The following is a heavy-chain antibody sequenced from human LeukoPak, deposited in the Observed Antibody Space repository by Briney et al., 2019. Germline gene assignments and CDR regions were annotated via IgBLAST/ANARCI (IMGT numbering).Heavy chain of an antibody. Sequence: GSSVKVSCKASGGTFSSYTISWVRQAPGQGLEWMGRIIPILGIANYAQKFQGRVTITADKSTSTAYMELSSLRSEDTAVYYCASGYCSSTSCYTGSYYGMDVWGQGTTVTVSS. CDR1: GGTFSSYT. CDR3: ASGYCSSTSCYTGSYYGMDV. CDR2: IIPILGIA. V-gene: IGHV1-69*02. J-gene: IGHJ6*02. D-gene: IGHD2-2*02.